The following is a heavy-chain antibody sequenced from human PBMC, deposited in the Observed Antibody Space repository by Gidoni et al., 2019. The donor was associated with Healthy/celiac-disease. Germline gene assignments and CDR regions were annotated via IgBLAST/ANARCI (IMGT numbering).Heavy chain of an antibody. J-gene: IGHJ3*01. D-gene: IGHD3-22*01. CDR2: ISSSGSTI. CDR3: ARGGAYYYDSSGYLP. Sequence: EVQLVESGGGLVQPGGSLRLSCAASGFTFSSYEMNWVRQAPGKGLEWVSYISSSGSTIYYADSVKGRFTISRDNAKNSLYLQMNSLRAEDTAVYYCARGGAYYYDSSGYLPWGQGTMVTVSS. CDR1: GFTFSSYE. V-gene: IGHV3-48*03.